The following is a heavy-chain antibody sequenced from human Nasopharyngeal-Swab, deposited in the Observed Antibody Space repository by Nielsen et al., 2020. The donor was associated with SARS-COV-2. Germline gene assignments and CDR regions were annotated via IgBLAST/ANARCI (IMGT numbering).Heavy chain of an antibody. CDR2: FDPEDGET. J-gene: IGHJ4*02. Sequence: ASVKVSCKVSGYTLPELSMHWVRQAPGNGLEWMGGFDPEDGETIYAQKFQGRVTMTEDTSTDTAYMELSSLRSEDTAVYYCATGHLPLAYYDSSAHGWYWGQGTLVTVSS. CDR3: ATGHLPLAYYDSSAHGWY. CDR1: GYTLPELS. V-gene: IGHV1-24*01. D-gene: IGHD3-22*01.